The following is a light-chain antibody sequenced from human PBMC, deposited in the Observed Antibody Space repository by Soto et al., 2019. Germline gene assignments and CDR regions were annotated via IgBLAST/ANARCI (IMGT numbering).Light chain of an antibody. Sequence: QSVLTQPPSASGTPGLRVTISCSGTRSNIGSNYVYWYRQLPGTAPKLLIYDTNQRPSGVPDRFSGSKSGTSASLAISGLRSEDEAEYYCAAWADTLSGLYVFGTGTKVTVL. V-gene: IGLV1-47*02. CDR3: AAWADTLSGLYV. CDR1: RSNIGSNY. CDR2: DTN. J-gene: IGLJ1*01.